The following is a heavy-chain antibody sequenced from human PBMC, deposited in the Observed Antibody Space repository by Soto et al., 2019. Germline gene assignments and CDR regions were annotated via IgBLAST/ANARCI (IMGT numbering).Heavy chain of an antibody. V-gene: IGHV3-23*01. CDR2: ISGSGGST. J-gene: IGHJ4*02. CDR3: ANYYDSSGYYFDY. CDR1: GFTFSSYA. Sequence: EGSLRLSCAASGFTFSSYAMSWVRQAPGKGLEWVSAISGSGGSTYYADSVKGRFTISRDNSKNTLYLQMNSLRAEDTAVYYCANYYDSSGYYFDYWGQGTLVTVSS. D-gene: IGHD3-22*01.